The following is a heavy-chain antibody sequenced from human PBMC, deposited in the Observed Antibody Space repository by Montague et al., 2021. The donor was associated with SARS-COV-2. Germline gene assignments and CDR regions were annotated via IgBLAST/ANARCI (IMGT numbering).Heavy chain of an antibody. CDR1: NGSNTSYY. Sequence: SETLSLTCSVSNGSNTSYYWSWIRQPPGKRLEWMGYIYYRGSTNYNPSLESRLTISVDTSKNQFSLKLRSVTAADTAIYYCAREGLNNWFDPWGQGTLVIVSS. CDR3: AREGLNNWFDP. CDR2: IYYRGST. V-gene: IGHV4-59*01. J-gene: IGHJ5*02.